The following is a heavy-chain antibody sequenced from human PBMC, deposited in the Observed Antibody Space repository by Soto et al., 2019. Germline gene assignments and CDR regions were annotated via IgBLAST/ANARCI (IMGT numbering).Heavy chain of an antibody. CDR3: ARDRVPRRTIAAVDY. Sequence: GGSLRLSCAASGFTFSSYGMHWVRQAPGKGLEWVAVIWYDGSNKYYADSVKGRFTISRDNSKNTLYLQMNSLRAEDTAVYYCARDRVPRRTIAAVDYWGQGTLVTVSS. V-gene: IGHV3-33*01. J-gene: IGHJ4*02. CDR2: IWYDGSNK. D-gene: IGHD6-13*01. CDR1: GFTFSSYG.